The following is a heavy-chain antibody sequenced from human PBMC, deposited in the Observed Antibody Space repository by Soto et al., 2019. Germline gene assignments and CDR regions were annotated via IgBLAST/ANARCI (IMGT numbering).Heavy chain of an antibody. D-gene: IGHD6-13*01. CDR2: IIPIFGTA. J-gene: IGHJ4*02. Sequence: GASVKVSCKASGGTFSSYAISWVRQAPGQGLEWMGGIIPIFGTANYAQKFQGRVTITADESTSTAYMELSSLRSEATAVYYCARDFRERGPHPLPYPDSSRYRFDYWGQGTLVTVSS. CDR3: ARDFRERGPHPLPYPDSSRYRFDY. CDR1: GGTFSSYA. V-gene: IGHV1-69*13.